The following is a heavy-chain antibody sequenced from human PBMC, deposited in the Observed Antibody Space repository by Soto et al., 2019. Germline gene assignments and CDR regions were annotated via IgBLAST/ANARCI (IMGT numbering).Heavy chain of an antibody. CDR2: ISYDGSNK. CDR3: AKDSITFGGVIGEDY. V-gene: IGHV3-30*18. Sequence: QVQLVESGGAVFQPGRSLRLSCAASGFTFSSYGMHWVRQAPGKGLGWVAVISYDGSNKYYADSVKGRFTISRDNSKNTLYLQMNSLRAEDTAVYYCAKDSITFGGVIGEDYWGQGTLVTVSS. D-gene: IGHD3-16*02. J-gene: IGHJ4*02. CDR1: GFTFSSYG.